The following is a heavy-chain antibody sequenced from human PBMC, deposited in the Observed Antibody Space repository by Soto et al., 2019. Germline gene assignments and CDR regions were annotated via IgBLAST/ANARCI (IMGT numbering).Heavy chain of an antibody. Sequence: QVQLQESGPGLVKPSETLSLTCTVSGDSVSSGSYYWNWIRQPPGKGLEWIGYIYYSGSTNHNPSIKSRVTISIDTSKNQFSLKLSSVTAADTAVYYCARGVITLGWFDPWGQGTLVTVSS. V-gene: IGHV4-61*01. CDR3: ARGVITLGWFDP. J-gene: IGHJ5*02. CDR2: IYYSGST. CDR1: GDSVSSGSYY. D-gene: IGHD2-8*01.